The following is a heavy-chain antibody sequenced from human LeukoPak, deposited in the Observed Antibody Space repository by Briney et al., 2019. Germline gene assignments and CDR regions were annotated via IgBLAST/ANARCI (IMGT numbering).Heavy chain of an antibody. Sequence: ASVKVSCKASGYTFTSYGISWVRQAPGQGLDWMGWISAYNGNTNYAQKLQGRVTMTTDTSTSTAYMELRSLRSDDTAVYYCARDPLDSYDFWSGYRTYYYYYMDVWGKGTTVTVSS. CDR1: GYTFTSYG. J-gene: IGHJ6*03. V-gene: IGHV1-18*01. CDR2: ISAYNGNT. CDR3: ARDPLDSYDFWSGYRTYYYYYMDV. D-gene: IGHD3-3*01.